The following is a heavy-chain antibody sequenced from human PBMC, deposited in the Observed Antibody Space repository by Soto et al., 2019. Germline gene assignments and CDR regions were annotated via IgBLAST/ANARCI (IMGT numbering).Heavy chain of an antibody. CDR2: ISGSDDST. J-gene: IGHJ4*02. CDR1: GFTFSSYA. D-gene: IGHD6-6*01. CDR3: AKRSSSSTFDY. V-gene: IGHV3-23*01. Sequence: GGSLRLSCAASGFTFSSYAMSWVRQAPGKGLEWVSVISGSDDSTYYADSVKGRFTIPRDNSKNTLYLQMNSLRAEDTAVYYCAKRSSSSTFDYWGQGTLVTVSS.